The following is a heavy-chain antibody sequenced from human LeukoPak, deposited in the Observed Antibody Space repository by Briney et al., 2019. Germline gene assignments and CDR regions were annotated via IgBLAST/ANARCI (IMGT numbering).Heavy chain of an antibody. V-gene: IGHV3-30*02. J-gene: IGHJ4*02. Sequence: GGSLRLSCAASGFTFSSHSMHWVRPAPGKGLEWVAFIRYDESNKYYADSVKGRFTISRDNSKNTLYLQMNSLTAEDTAVYYCAKNILQYYFDYWGQGTLVTVSS. D-gene: IGHD2/OR15-2a*01. CDR3: AKNILQYYFDY. CDR1: GFTFSSHS. CDR2: IRYDESNK.